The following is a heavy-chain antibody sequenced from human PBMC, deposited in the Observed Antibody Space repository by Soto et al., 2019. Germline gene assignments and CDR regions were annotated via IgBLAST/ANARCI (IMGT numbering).Heavy chain of an antibody. CDR1: GGSISSGGYY. D-gene: IGHD3-10*01. J-gene: IGHJ5*02. CDR2: IYYSGST. CDR3: ARVWTSYYYGSGSYPSWFDP. Sequence: SETLSLTCTVSGGSISSGGYYWSWIRQHPGKGLEWIGYIYYSGSTYYNPSLKSRVTISVDTSKNQFSLKLSSVTAADTAVYYCARVWTSYYYGSGSYPSWFDPWGQGTLVTVSS. V-gene: IGHV4-31*03.